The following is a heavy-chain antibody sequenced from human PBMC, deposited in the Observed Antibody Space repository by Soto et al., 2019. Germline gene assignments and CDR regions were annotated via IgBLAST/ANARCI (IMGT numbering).Heavy chain of an antibody. CDR3: ARDSYVSGGYTTAFYS. Sequence: GGSLRLSCAASGFTFSSYSMNWVRQAPGKGLEWVSSISSSSSYIYYADSVKGRFTISRDNAKNSLYLQMNSLRAEDTAVYYCARDSYVSGGYTTAFYSWGQGAVVTISS. D-gene: IGHD3-22*01. CDR1: GFTFSSYS. J-gene: IGHJ5*01. CDR2: ISSSSSYI. V-gene: IGHV3-21*01.